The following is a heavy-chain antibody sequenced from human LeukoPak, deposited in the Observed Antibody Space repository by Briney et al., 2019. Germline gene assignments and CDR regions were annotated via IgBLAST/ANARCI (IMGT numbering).Heavy chain of an antibody. J-gene: IGHJ4*02. CDR3: AKRAGYYGSGSY. D-gene: IGHD3-10*01. CDR1: RFTFSSYG. Sequence: GGSLRLSCAASRFTFSSYGMSWVRQAPGKGLEWVSAISGSGGDIYYADSVKGRFTISRDNSKNMLYLQMSSLRAEDTAVYYCAKRAGYYGSGSYWGQGTLVTVSS. V-gene: IGHV3-23*01. CDR2: ISGSGGDI.